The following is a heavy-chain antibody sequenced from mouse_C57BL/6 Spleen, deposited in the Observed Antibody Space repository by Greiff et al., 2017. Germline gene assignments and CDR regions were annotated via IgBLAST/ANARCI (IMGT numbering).Heavy chain of an antibody. Sequence: QVQLQQSGAELVKPGASVKISCTASGYAFSSYWMNWVKQRPGKGLEWIGQIYPGDGDTNYNGKFKGKATLTADKSSSTAYMQLSSLTSEDSAVYFCARYGSSYRYFDVWGTGTTVTVSS. CDR2: IYPGDGDT. D-gene: IGHD1-1*01. CDR3: ARYGSSYRYFDV. J-gene: IGHJ1*03. V-gene: IGHV1-80*01. CDR1: GYAFSSYW.